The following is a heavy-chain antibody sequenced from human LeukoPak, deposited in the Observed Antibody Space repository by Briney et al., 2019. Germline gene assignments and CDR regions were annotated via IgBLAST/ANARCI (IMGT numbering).Heavy chain of an antibody. CDR1: GGSISSYY. J-gene: IGHJ4*02. D-gene: IGHD5-12*01. V-gene: IGHV4-59*08. CDR2: IYYSGST. Sequence: PSETLSLTCTVSGGSISSYYWSWIRQPPGKGLEWIGYIYYSGSTNYNPSLKSRVTISVDTSKNQFSLKLSSVTAADTAVCYCARGYSGYDFLYWGQGTLVTVSS. CDR3: ARGYSGYDFLY.